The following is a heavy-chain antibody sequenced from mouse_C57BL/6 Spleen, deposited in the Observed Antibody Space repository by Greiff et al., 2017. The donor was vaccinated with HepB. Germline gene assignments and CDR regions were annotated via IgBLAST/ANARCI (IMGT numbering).Heavy chain of an antibody. D-gene: IGHD2-1*01. CDR3: TRGGIYYGNYDAMDY. Sequence: EVQLVESGEGLVKPGGSLKLSCAASGFTFSSYAMSWVRQTPEKRLEWVAYISSGGDYIYYADTVKGRFTISRDNARNTLYLPMSSLKSEDTAMYYCTRGGIYYGNYDAMDYWGQGTSVTVSS. CDR1: GFTFSSYA. V-gene: IGHV5-9-1*02. J-gene: IGHJ4*01. CDR2: ISSGGDYI.